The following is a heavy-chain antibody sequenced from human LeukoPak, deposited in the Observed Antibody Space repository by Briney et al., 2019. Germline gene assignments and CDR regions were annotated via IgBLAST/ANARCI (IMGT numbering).Heavy chain of an antibody. V-gene: IGHV3-23*01. CDR2: ISGSGGST. CDR3: AKAANGYCSGGSCYSSFDY. CDR1: GFTFSSYA. Sequence: GGSLRLSCAASGFTFSSYAMSWVRQAPGKGLEWVSAISGSGGSTYYADSVKGRFTISRDNSKNTLYLQMNSLRAEDTAVYYCAKAANGYCSGGSCYSSFDYWGQGTLVTVSS. D-gene: IGHD2-15*01. J-gene: IGHJ4*02.